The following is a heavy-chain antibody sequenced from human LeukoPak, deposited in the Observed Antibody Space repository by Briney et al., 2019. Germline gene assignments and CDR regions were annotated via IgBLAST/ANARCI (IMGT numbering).Heavy chain of an antibody. Sequence: PGGSLRLSCAASGFTFSKYWLHWVRQPPGRGLVWLARINPDDESTSYADSVKGRFTISIDDAKETLFLQMNSLTAEDTAVYYCARMSSRLPIPAGEAPVGYYYGMDVWGQGTTVTVSS. D-gene: IGHD2-2*01. V-gene: IGHV3-74*01. CDR1: GFTFSKYW. CDR3: ARMSSRLPIPAGEAPVGYYYGMDV. J-gene: IGHJ6*02. CDR2: INPDDEST.